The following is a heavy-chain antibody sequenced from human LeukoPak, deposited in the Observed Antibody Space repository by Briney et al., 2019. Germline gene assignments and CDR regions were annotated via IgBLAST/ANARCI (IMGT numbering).Heavy chain of an antibody. V-gene: IGHV3-21*01. J-gene: IGHJ3*02. CDR2: ISSSRSYI. Sequence: PGGSLRLSCAASGFSFSSYSMNWVCIAPRKGLGWVSSISSSRSYIYYADSWKGRFTNSRDNAKNSLYLQMNSLRAEDTAVYYCARESFYDSSGYYPDAFDIWGQGTMVTVPS. CDR1: GFSFSSYS. D-gene: IGHD3-22*01. CDR3: ARESFYDSSGYYPDAFDI.